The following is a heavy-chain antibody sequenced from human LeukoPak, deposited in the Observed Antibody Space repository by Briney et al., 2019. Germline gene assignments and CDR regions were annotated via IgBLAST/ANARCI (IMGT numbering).Heavy chain of an antibody. CDR3: ARDPSNTSGRYQYFDL. V-gene: IGHV1-18*01. CDR2: ISAYNGDT. CDR1: GYTFTNHG. Sequence: ASVKVSCKASGYTFTNHGITWVRQAPGQGLEWMGWISAYNGDTNYAQKVQGRVTMTTDRSTSTAYMELRSLRSDDTAVYYCARDPSNTSGRYQYFDLWGRGTLVTVSS. J-gene: IGHJ2*01. D-gene: IGHD6-19*01.